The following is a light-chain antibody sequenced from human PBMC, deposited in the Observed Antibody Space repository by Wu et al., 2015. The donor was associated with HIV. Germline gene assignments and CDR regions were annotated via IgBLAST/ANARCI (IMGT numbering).Light chain of an antibody. CDR3: QKYNTAPWT. CDR2: QAS. V-gene: IGKV1-5*03. J-gene: IGKJ1*01. CDR1: QSISTW. Sequence: DIQMTQSPSTLSASVGDRVTMTCRASQSISTWLAWYQQKPGKAPKLLISQASGLQGGVSLRFSGSGSGTEFTLTINSLQPDDFATYYCQKYNTAPWTFGQGTKVEMK.